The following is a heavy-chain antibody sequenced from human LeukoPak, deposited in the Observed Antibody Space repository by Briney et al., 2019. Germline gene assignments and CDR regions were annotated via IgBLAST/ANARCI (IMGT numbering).Heavy chain of an antibody. D-gene: IGHD3-16*02. V-gene: IGHV4-39*07. CDR1: GGSISSSSYY. CDR2: INHSGST. Sequence: PSETLSLTCTVSGGSISSSSYYWGWIRQPPGKGLEWIGEINHSGSTNYNPSLKSRVTISVDTSKNQFSLKLSSVTAADTAVYYCARRHPQAYYDYVWGSYRGYFDYWGQGTLVTVSS. J-gene: IGHJ4*02. CDR3: ARRHPQAYYDYVWGSYRGYFDY.